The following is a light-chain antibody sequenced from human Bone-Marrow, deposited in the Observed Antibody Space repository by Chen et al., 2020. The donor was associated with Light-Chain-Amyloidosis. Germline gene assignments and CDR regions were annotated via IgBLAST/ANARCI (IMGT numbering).Light chain of an antibody. J-gene: IGKJ1*01. CDR1: QSISASY. CDR2: DAS. CDR3: QHCGHSPKT. Sequence: IVLTQSPGTLSLSPGERATLSCRTSQSISASYLAWYQHKPGQAPRLLMYDASTRATGIPDRFSGSGSWTDFTLSISILKPEDFAVYYCQHCGHSPKTFGQGTKVDIK. V-gene: IGKV3-20*01.